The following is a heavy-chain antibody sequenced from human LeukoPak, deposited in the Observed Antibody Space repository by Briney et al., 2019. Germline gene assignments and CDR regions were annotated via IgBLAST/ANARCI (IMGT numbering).Heavy chain of an antibody. V-gene: IGHV3-48*04. Sequence: GGSLRLSCAASGFTFSSHWMNWVRQAPGKGLGWASYISSSSSTIYYADSVKGRFTISRDNAKNSLYLQMNSLRAEDAAVYYCARGDPGAFDIWGQGTMVTVSS. CDR2: ISSSSSTI. D-gene: IGHD2-21*02. CDR3: ARGDPGAFDI. CDR1: GFTFSSHW. J-gene: IGHJ3*02.